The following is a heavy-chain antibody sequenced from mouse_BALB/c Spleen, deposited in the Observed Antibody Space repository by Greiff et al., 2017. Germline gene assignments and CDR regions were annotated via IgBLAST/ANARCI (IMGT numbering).Heavy chain of an antibody. CDR2: IDPETGGT. J-gene: IGHJ2*01. D-gene: IGHD1-2*01. Sequence: VHLVESGAELVRPGASVTLSCKASGYTFTDYEMHWVKQTPVHGLEWIGAIDPETGGTAYNQKFKGKATLTADKSSSTAYMELRSLTSEDSAVYYCTRSHYYGYVYFDDWGQGTTLTVSS. V-gene: IGHV1-15*01. CDR1: GYTFTDYE. CDR3: TRSHYYGYVYFDD.